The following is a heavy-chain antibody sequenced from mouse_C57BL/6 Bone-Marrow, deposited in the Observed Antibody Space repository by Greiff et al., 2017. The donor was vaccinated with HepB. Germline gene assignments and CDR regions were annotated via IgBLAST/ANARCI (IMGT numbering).Heavy chain of an antibody. V-gene: IGHV1-69*01. CDR1: GYTFTSYW. CDR3: ARDYYGSRYYFDY. D-gene: IGHD1-1*01. CDR2: IDPSDSYT. J-gene: IGHJ2*01. Sequence: QVQLQQPGAELVMPGASVKLSCKASGYTFTSYWMHWVKQRPGQGLEWIGEIDPSDSYTNYNQKFKGKSTLTVDKSSSTAYMQLSSPTSEDSAVYYCARDYYGSRYYFDYWGQGTTLTVSS.